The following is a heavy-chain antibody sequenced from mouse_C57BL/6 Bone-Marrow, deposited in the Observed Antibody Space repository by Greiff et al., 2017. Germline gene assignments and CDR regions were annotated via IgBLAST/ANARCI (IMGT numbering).Heavy chain of an antibody. CDR1: GFTFSDYY. CDR3: ASTMITTGDY. D-gene: IGHD2-4*01. J-gene: IGHJ2*01. V-gene: IGHV5-12*01. CDR2: ISNGGGST. Sequence: EVHLVESGGGLVQPGGSLKLSCAASGFTFSDYYMYWVRQTPEKRLEWVAYISNGGGSTYYPDTVKGRFTISRDNAKNTLYLQMSRLKSEATAMYYCASTMITTGDYWGQGTTLTGSS.